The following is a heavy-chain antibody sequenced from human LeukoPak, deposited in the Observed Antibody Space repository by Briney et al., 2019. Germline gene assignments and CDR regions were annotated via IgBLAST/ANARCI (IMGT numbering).Heavy chain of an antibody. CDR2: IYYSGST. CDR1: GGSISSSSYY. V-gene: IGHV4-39*01. D-gene: IGHD3-22*01. J-gene: IGHJ4*02. CDR3: ARSPISMIVVVIRDFDY. Sequence: PSETLSLTCTVSGGSISSSSYYWGWIRQPSGKGLEWIGSIYYSGSTYYNPSLKSRVTISVDTSKNQFSLKLSSVTAADTAVYYCARSPISMIVVVIRDFDYWGQGTLVTVSS.